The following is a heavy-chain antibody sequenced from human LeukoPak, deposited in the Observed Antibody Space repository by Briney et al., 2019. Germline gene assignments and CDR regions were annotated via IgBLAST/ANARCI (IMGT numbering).Heavy chain of an antibody. Sequence: PGGPLRLSCAASGFTFSSYDMHWVRQAPGKGLEWVAFIHYDGSNKYYADSVRGRFTISRDNSKNTLYLQMNSLRAEDTAVYYCAKPSSGWIGYWGQGTLVTVSS. CDR2: IHYDGSNK. V-gene: IGHV3-30*02. D-gene: IGHD6-19*01. CDR1: GFTFSSYD. J-gene: IGHJ4*02. CDR3: AKPSSGWIGY.